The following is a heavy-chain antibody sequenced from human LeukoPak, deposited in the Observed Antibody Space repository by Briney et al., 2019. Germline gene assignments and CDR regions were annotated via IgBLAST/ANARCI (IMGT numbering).Heavy chain of an antibody. D-gene: IGHD3-10*01. V-gene: IGHV3-9*01. Sequence: GGSLRLSCAASGFTFKNYAMHWVRQAPGKGLEWVSGISWQSGTIDYGDLVKGRFTISRDDAKNSLYLQMNSLRAEDTALYYCAKVITMVRGVIMGAFDIWGQGTMVTVSS. J-gene: IGHJ3*02. CDR2: ISWQSGTI. CDR3: AKVITMVRGVIMGAFDI. CDR1: GFTFKNYA.